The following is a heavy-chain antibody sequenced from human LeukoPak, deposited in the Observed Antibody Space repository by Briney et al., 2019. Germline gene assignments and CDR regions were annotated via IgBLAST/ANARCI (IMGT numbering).Heavy chain of an antibody. V-gene: IGHV1-8*01. Sequence: ASVKVSCKASGYTFTSYDINWVRQATGQGLEWMGWMNPNSGNTGYAQKFQGRVTMTRNTSISTAYMELSSLRSEDTAVYYCARSFRRVPAANYWGQGTLVTVSS. D-gene: IGHD2-2*01. J-gene: IGHJ4*02. CDR2: MNPNSGNT. CDR3: ARSFRRVPAANY. CDR1: GYTFTSYD.